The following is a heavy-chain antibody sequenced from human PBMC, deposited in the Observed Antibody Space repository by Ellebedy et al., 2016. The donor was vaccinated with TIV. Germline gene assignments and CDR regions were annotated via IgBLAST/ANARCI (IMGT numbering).Heavy chain of an antibody. CDR2: VNAGGIVI. J-gene: IGHJ4*02. CDR1: GFTFRSYA. CDR3: ASSRYHYYVGNTIFAY. D-gene: IGHD3-10*01. Sequence: PGGSLRLSCVASGFTFRSYAMSWVRQAPGKGLEWVAGVNAGGIVIAYADSVKGRFTISRDYSKNTLDLQMNSLRAEDTAVYYCASSRYHYYVGNTIFAYWGQGTLVTVSS. V-gene: IGHV3-23*01.